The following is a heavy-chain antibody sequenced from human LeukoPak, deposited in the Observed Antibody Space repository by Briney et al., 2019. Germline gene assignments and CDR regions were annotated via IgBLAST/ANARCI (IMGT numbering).Heavy chain of an antibody. CDR3: ARDTGYYDSSGQIDY. Sequence: GGSLRLSCAASGFTFSSYSMNWVRQAPGKGLEWVSSISSSSSYIYYADSVKGRFTISRDNAKNSLYLQMNSLRAEDTAVYYCARDTGYYDSSGQIDYWGQGTLVTVSS. D-gene: IGHD3-22*01. J-gene: IGHJ4*02. CDR1: GFTFSSYS. V-gene: IGHV3-21*01. CDR2: ISSSSSYI.